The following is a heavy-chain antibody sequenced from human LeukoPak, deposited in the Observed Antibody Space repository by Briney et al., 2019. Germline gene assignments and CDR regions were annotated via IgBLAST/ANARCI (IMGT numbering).Heavy chain of an antibody. D-gene: IGHD4-11*01. V-gene: IGHV3-23*01. CDR2: IGGSGVST. Sequence: PGGSLRLSCAASGFTFTNYAMSWVRQAPGRGLEWVSAIGGSGVSTYYADSLKGRFTISRDNSKNTLYLQMHSLRAEDTAIYYCGKGDYTNYVPPEAYWGPGTLVIVSS. J-gene: IGHJ4*02. CDR1: GFTFTNYA. CDR3: GKGDYTNYVPPEAY.